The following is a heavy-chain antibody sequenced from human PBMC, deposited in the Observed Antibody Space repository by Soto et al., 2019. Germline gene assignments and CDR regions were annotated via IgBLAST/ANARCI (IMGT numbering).Heavy chain of an antibody. CDR3: ARTTADYYYYYMDV. CDR1: GGSISSYY. V-gene: IGHV4-59*08. CDR2: IYYSGST. Sequence: SETLSLTCTVSGGSISSYYWSWIRQPPGKGLEWIGYIYYSGSTNYNPSLKSRVTISVDTSKNQFSLKLSSVTAADTAVYYCARTTADYYYYYMDVRGKGTTVTVSS. J-gene: IGHJ6*03. D-gene: IGHD4-17*01.